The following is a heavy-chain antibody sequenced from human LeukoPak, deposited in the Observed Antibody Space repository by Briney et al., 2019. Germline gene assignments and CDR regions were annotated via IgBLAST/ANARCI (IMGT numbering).Heavy chain of an antibody. D-gene: IGHD3-16*01. J-gene: IGHJ4*02. CDR1: GFIFSNYA. CDR3: AKGRGSSNSASNY. CDR2: ISGSGDTT. Sequence: AGGSLRLSCTASGFIFSNYAMTWVRQAPGKGLEWVSGISGSGDTTYYADSVKGRFTISRDNSKNTLHLQMNGLRADDTTVYYCAKGRGSSNSASNYWGQGTPVTVSS. V-gene: IGHV3-23*01.